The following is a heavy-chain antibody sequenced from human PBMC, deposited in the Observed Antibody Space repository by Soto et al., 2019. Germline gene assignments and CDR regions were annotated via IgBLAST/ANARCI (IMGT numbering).Heavy chain of an antibody. Sequence: GGSLRLSCAASGFSLRDYGMHWVRQAPGKGLEYVAAVSDDGSEQYYADSVRGRFTISRDNSKNTVYLQLDSLTTGDTAVYYCARDPTGGYFHYDYWGQGALVTVSS. V-gene: IGHV3-30*17. D-gene: IGHD1-26*01. CDR2: VSDDGSEQ. CDR3: ARDPTGGYFHYDY. CDR1: GFSLRDYG. J-gene: IGHJ4*02.